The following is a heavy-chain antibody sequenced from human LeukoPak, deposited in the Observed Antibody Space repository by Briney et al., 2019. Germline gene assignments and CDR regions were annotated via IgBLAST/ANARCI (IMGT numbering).Heavy chain of an antibody. V-gene: IGHV3-21*01. CDR3: ARAGSQTGYYYYMDV. J-gene: IGHJ6*03. Sequence: GGSLRLSCAASGFTFSSYSMNWVRQAPGKGLEWVSPISSSSSYIYYADSVKGRFTISRDNAKNSLYLQMNSLRAEDTTVYYCARAGSQTGYYYYMDVWGKGTTVTVSS. CDR1: GFTFSSYS. CDR2: ISSSSSYI. D-gene: IGHD1-26*01.